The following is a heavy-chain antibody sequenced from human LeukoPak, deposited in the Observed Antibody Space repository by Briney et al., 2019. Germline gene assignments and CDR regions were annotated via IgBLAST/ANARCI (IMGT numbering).Heavy chain of an antibody. D-gene: IGHD6-6*01. V-gene: IGHV1-24*01. J-gene: IGHJ4*02. CDR3: ATAWMYSSSSNFDY. CDR1: GYTLTELS. CDR2: FDPEDGET. Sequence: VASVKVSCKVSGYTLTELSMHWVRQAPGKGLEWMGGFDPEDGETIYAQKFQGRVTMTEDTSTDTAYMELSSLRSEDTAVYYCATAWMYSSSSNFDYWGQGTLVTVSS.